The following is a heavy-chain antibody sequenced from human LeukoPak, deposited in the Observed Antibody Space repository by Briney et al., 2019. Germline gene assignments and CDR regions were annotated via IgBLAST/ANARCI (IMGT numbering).Heavy chain of an antibody. CDR1: GGSISSYY. CDR2: IYYSGST. V-gene: IGHV4-59*12. Sequence: SETLSLTCTVSGGSISSYYWSWIRQPPGKGLEWIGYIYYSGSTNYNPSLKSRVTISVDKSKNQFSLKLSSVTAADTAVYYCARTDSRGYYYVDCWGQGTLVTVSS. D-gene: IGHD3-22*01. J-gene: IGHJ4*02. CDR3: ARTDSRGYYYVDC.